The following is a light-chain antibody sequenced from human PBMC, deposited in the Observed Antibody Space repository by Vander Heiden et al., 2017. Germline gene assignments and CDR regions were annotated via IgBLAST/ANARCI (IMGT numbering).Light chain of an antibody. Sequence: ELVITQSPASLSVSPGDRASLSCRASQSHNNDLAWYDQKPGQAPRLLFYGASSRATGVPARFSASGSGTDFTLTISSLQSEDSASYFCQQYHTWPYTFGQGTKLEIK. CDR1: QSHNND. V-gene: IGKV3-15*01. CDR2: GAS. J-gene: IGKJ2*01. CDR3: QQYHTWPYT.